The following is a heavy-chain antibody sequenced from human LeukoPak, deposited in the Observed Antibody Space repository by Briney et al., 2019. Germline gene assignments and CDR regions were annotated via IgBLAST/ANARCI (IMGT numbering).Heavy chain of an antibody. CDR3: ARDWGSTGYDLYDS. CDR2: IRQDGSER. V-gene: IGHV3-7*01. D-gene: IGHD5-12*01. J-gene: IGHJ4*02. CDR1: GFIFSNYW. Sequence: GGSLRLSCAASGFIFSNYWMTWVRQAPGKGLEWVAHIRQDGSERHYVDSVKDRFTISRDNAKNSLDLQMDSLRAEDTAVCYCARDWGSTGYDLYDSWGQGTLVTVSS.